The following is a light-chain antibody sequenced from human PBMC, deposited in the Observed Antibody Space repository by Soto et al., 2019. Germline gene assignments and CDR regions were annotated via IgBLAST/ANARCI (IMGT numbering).Light chain of an antibody. J-gene: IGLJ3*02. CDR2: ANN. CDR3: CSYTASDLWV. CDR1: SSNIGAGYD. V-gene: IGLV1-40*01. Sequence: QSVLTQPPSVSGAPGQRVTISCTGSSSNIGAGYDVHWYQQFPGTAPRLLIYANNNRPSGVPDRFSGSKSGTSASLAITGLQADDEADYFCCSYTASDLWVFGGGTKLTVL.